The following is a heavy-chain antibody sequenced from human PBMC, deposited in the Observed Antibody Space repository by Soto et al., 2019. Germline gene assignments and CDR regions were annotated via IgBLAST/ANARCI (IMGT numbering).Heavy chain of an antibody. D-gene: IGHD4-17*01. CDR2: IYSDGST. CDR3: ASRRNPYGAYDY. CDR1: GFTVSSNF. Sequence: EVQLVVSGGGLVQPGGSLRLSCAASGFTVSSNFMSWVRQAPGKGLEWVSFIYSDGSTYYADSVKGRFTISRDNSNNTLYLQMNSLRADDTAVYYCASRRNPYGAYDYWGQGTLVTVSS. J-gene: IGHJ4*02. V-gene: IGHV3-66*01.